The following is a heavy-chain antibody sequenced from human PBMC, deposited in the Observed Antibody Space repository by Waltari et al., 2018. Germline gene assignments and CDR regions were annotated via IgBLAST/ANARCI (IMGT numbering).Heavy chain of an antibody. CDR3: ARSNDPKTFDY. D-gene: IGHD3-16*01. Sequence: QVQLQQWGAGPLKSSETLSLTCPVYGGTFTNYYWSWIRQPPGKGLQWIGEINHRGNTNDNPSLKSRLTISVDMSKSQFSLKLNSVTAADTAVYFCARSNDPKTFDYWGQGALITVSS. CDR2: INHRGNT. V-gene: IGHV4-34*02. CDR1: GGTFTNYY. J-gene: IGHJ4*02.